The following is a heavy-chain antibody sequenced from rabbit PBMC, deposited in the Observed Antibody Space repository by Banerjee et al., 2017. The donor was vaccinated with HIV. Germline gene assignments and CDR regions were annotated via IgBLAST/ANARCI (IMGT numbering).Heavy chain of an antibody. J-gene: IGHJ4*01. Sequence: QSLEESGGDLVKTGASLTLTCTASGFTISSSCWMCWVRQAPGKGLEWIACIDGGRSDSTYYANWAKGRFTISKTSSTTVTLQMTSLTAADTATYFCARDLAGVIGWNFNLWGPGTLVTVS. CDR2: IDGGRSDST. D-gene: IGHD4-1*01. CDR1: GFTISSSCW. CDR3: ARDLAGVIGWNFNL. V-gene: IGHV1S40*01.